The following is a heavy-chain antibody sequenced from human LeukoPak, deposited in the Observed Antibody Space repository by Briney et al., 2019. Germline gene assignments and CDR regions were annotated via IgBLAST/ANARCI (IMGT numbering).Heavy chain of an antibody. D-gene: IGHD6-13*01. Sequence: PGGSLRLSCAASGFTFSSYCMNWVRQAPGKGLEWVSFISSSSNYIYYADSVKGRFTISRDNAKNSLYLQMNSLRAEDTAVYYCASRYSSSWYYYYYYMDVWGKGTTVTVSS. CDR2: ISSSSNYI. V-gene: IGHV3-21*01. J-gene: IGHJ6*03. CDR1: GFTFSSYC. CDR3: ASRYSSSWYYYYYYMDV.